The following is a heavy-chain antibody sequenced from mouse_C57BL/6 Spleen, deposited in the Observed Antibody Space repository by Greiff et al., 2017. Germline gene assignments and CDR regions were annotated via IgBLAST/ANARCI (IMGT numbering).Heavy chain of an antibody. CDR1: GYTFTDYE. J-gene: IGHJ3*01. CDR2: IDPETGGT. D-gene: IGHD2-4*01. CDR3: TSKDYDPFAY. Sequence: QVQLQQSGAELVRPGASVTLSCKASGYTFTDYEMHWVKQTPVHGLAWIGAIDPETGGTAYNQKFKGKAIMTADKSSSTAYMELRSLTSEDSAVYYCTSKDYDPFAYWGQGTLVTVSA. V-gene: IGHV1-15*01.